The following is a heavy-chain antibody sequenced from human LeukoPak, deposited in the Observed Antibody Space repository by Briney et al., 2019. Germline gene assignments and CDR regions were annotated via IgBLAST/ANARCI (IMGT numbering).Heavy chain of an antibody. Sequence: SETLSLTCTVSGGSISSYYWSWIRQPPGKGLEWIGYIYYSGSTNYNPSLKSRVTISVDTSKNQFSLKLSSVTAADTAVYYCARRRLRFLEWLLSYFDYWGQGTLVTVSS. V-gene: IGHV4-59*12. CDR3: ARRRLRFLEWLLSYFDY. CDR2: IYYSGST. CDR1: GGSISSYY. J-gene: IGHJ4*02. D-gene: IGHD3-3*01.